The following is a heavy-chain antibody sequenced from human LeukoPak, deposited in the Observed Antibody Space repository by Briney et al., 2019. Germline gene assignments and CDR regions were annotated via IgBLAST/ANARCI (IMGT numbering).Heavy chain of an antibody. D-gene: IGHD3-3*01. CDR1: GGTFSSYT. Sequence: SVKVSCKASGGTFSSYTISWVRQAPGQGLGWMGRIIPILGIANYAQKFQGRATITADKSTSTAYMELSSLRSEDTAVYYCARSRFLEWLLPNDAFDIWGQGTMVTVSS. J-gene: IGHJ3*02. CDR2: IIPILGIA. V-gene: IGHV1-69*02. CDR3: ARSRFLEWLLPNDAFDI.